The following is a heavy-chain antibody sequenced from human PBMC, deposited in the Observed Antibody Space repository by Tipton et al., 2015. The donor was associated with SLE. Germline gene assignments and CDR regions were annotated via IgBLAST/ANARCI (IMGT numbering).Heavy chain of an antibody. CDR1: EYTFTSYY. V-gene: IGHV1-46*01. Sequence: QLVQSGAEVKKPGASVKVSCKASEYTFTSYYMHWVRQAPGQGLEWMGIINPSGGSTSYAQKFQGRVTMTRDTSTSTVYMELSSLRSEDTAVYYCARGAGPITSFGNYYYYYYMDVWGKGTTVTVSS. J-gene: IGHJ6*03. CDR3: ARGAGPITSFGNYYYYYYMDV. D-gene: IGHD3-16*01. CDR2: INPSGGST.